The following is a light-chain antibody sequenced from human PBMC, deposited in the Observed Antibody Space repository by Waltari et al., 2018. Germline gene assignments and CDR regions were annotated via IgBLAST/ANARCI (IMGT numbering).Light chain of an antibody. V-gene: IGLV3-25*03. Sequence: SYELTQPPSVSVSPGQTARITCSGDALPKRYAHWYQHKPGQAPVMVIYKDSERPPGSPDRFSGSSSGTTVTLTITGVQAEDEADYHCQSTDTSDSVVFGGGTKLTVL. CDR1: ALPKRY. J-gene: IGLJ2*01. CDR2: KDS. CDR3: QSTDTSDSVV.